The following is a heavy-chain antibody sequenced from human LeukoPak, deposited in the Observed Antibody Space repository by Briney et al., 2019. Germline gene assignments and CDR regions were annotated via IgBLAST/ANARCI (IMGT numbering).Heavy chain of an antibody. CDR1: GYTFTSYG. D-gene: IGHD3-22*01. Sequence: ASVKVSCKASGYTFTSYGISWVRQAPGQGLEWMGWISAYNGNTNYAQKLQGRGTMTTATSKSTAYMELRSLRSDDTAVYYCARDTYYYDSSGITTAYWGQGTLVTVSS. V-gene: IGHV1-18*01. CDR2: ISAYNGNT. J-gene: IGHJ4*02. CDR3: ARDTYYYDSSGITTAY.